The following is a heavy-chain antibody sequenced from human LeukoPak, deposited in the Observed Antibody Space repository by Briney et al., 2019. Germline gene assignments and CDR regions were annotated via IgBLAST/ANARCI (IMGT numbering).Heavy chain of an antibody. Sequence: GGSLRLSCAASGYTFSSYSINWVRQAPGKGLEWVSSISVGSNYIYYADSVGGRFSISGDDARNSLYLQMDSLRGDDTAVYYCARLRRNSDRSGYYYYYDYWGQGTLVTVSS. CDR2: ISVGSNYI. V-gene: IGHV3-21*01. CDR3: ARLRRNSDRSGYYYYYDY. CDR1: GYTFSSYS. J-gene: IGHJ4*02. D-gene: IGHD3-22*01.